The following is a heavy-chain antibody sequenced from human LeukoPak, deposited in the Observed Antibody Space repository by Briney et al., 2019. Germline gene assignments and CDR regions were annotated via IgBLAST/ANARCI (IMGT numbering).Heavy chain of an antibody. CDR1: GFTVSSNY. D-gene: IGHD2-21*02. CDR2: IKEDGSEK. CDR3: ARDGYLIEYGDCSAGDY. Sequence: GGSLRLSCAVSGFTVSSNYMTWVRQAPGKGLEWVANIKEDGSEKNYVDSVKDRFTISRDNAKSSLFLQMNSLRAEDTAMYYCARDGYLIEYGDCSAGDYWGQGTLVTVSS. V-gene: IGHV3-7*01. J-gene: IGHJ4*02.